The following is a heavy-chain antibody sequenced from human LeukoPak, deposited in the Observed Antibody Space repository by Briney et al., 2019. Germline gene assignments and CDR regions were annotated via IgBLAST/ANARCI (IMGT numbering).Heavy chain of an antibody. J-gene: IGHJ5*02. CDR3: ARAGKAVPAAIRDWFDP. D-gene: IGHD2-2*02. CDR1: GGSISSGSYY. CDR2: IYTSGST. V-gene: IGHV4-61*02. Sequence: SETLSLTCTVSGGSISSGSYYWSWIRQPAGKGLEWIGRIYTSGSTNYNPSLKSRVTISVDTSKNQFSLKLSSVTAADTAVYYCARAGKAVPAAIRDWFDPWGQGTLVTVSS.